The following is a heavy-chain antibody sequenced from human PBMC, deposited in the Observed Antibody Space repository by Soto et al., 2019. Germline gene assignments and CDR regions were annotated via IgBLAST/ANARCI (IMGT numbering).Heavy chain of an antibody. Sequence: PVEVSLKASGFTFTSSSFQWVRQARGQRLEWIGWIVVGSGNTNYAQKFQERVTITRDMSTSTAYMELSSLRSEDTAVYYCASGGLRNYYYYYMDVWGKGTTVTVSS. V-gene: IGHV1-58*01. CDR2: IVVGSGNT. CDR3: ASGGLRNYYYYYMDV. CDR1: GFTFTSSS. J-gene: IGHJ6*03. D-gene: IGHD2-21*02.